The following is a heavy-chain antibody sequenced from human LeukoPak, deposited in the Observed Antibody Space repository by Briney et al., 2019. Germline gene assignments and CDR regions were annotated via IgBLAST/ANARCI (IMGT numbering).Heavy chain of an antibody. CDR2: IYYSGST. CDR3: ARDLGDYSSEGYFDY. D-gene: IGHD1-26*01. CDR1: GGSISSSSYY. J-gene: IGHJ4*02. V-gene: IGHV4-39*07. Sequence: PSETLSLTCTVSGGSISSSSYYWGWIRQPPGKGLGWIGSIYYSGSTYYNPSLKSRVTISVDTSKNQFSLKLSSVTAADTAVYYCARDLGDYSSEGYFDYWGQGTLVTVSS.